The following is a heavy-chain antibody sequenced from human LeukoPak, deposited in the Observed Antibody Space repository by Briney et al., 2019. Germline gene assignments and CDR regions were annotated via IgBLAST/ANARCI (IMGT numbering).Heavy chain of an antibody. Sequence: GASVKVSCKASGYTFTGYYMHWVRQAPGQGLEWMGRINPNSGGTNYAQKFQGRVTMTSDTSISTAYMELSSLRSEDTAVYYCARGITGTTFYYYYYYMDVWGKGTTVTVSS. CDR3: ARGITGTTFYYYYYYMDV. D-gene: IGHD1-7*01. J-gene: IGHJ6*03. V-gene: IGHV1-2*06. CDR2: INPNSGGT. CDR1: GYTFTGYY.